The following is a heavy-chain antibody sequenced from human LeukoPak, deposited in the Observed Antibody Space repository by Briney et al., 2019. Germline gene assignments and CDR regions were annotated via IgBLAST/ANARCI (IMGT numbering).Heavy chain of an antibody. CDR2: IRSKTSGGTA. V-gene: IGHV3-49*04. D-gene: IGHD3-3*01. J-gene: IGHJ4*02. CDR1: GVNFGDYA. CDR3: TRDRANNFWSTSHRNDC. Sequence: PGGSLRLSCTASGVNFGDYALSWVRQAPGKGLGWVGFIRSKTSGGTAEYAASVKGRFTISRDDSRGIAYLQMSSLGTEDTAVYYCTRDRANNFWSTSHRNDCWGQGTLVTVSS.